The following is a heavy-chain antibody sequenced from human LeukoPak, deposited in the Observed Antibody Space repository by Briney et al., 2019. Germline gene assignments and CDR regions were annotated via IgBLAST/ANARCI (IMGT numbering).Heavy chain of an antibody. D-gene: IGHD6-13*01. CDR1: GFTFIGYA. Sequence: GSLRLSCAASGFTFIGYAMSWVRQAPGKGLEWVSAISGSGGSTYYADSVKGRFTISRDNSKNTLYLQMNSLRAEDTAVYYCAREQQLTPTNEYNWFDPWGQGTLVTVSS. CDR3: AREQQLTPTNEYNWFDP. J-gene: IGHJ5*02. V-gene: IGHV3-23*01. CDR2: ISGSGGST.